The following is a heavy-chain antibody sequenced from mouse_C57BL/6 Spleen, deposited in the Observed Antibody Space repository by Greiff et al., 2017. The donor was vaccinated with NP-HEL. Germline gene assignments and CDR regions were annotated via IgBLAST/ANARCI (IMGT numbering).Heavy chain of an antibody. CDR1: GYTFTSYW. Sequence: QVQLQQPGAELVKPGASVTLSCKASGYTFTSYWLHWVKQRPGPGLEWIGMIHPNSGSTNYNAKFTSKATLTVDKSSSTAYMQLSSLTSEDSAVYYCASVITTVVATRYFEGWGTGTTVTVSS. CDR3: ASVITTVVATRYFEG. D-gene: IGHD1-1*01. V-gene: IGHV1-64*01. J-gene: IGHJ1*03. CDR2: IHPNSGST.